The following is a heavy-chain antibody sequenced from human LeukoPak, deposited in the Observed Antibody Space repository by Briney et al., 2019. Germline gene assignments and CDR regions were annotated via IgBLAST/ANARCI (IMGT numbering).Heavy chain of an antibody. CDR2: INPSGGST. CDR3: ARDPSRYDILTGYYNVGGPFDY. D-gene: IGHD3-9*01. J-gene: IGHJ4*02. CDR1: GYTFTGYY. Sequence: ASVKVSCKASGYTFTGYYMHWVRQAPGQGLEWMGIINPSGGSTSYAQKFQGRVTMTRDMSTSTVYMELSSLRSEDTAVYYCARDPSRYDILTGYYNVGGPFDYWGQGTLVTVSS. V-gene: IGHV1-46*01.